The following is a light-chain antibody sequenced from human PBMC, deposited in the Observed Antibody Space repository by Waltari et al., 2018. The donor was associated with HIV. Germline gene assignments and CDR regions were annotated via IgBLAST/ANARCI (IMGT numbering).Light chain of an antibody. CDR1: DIGTRD. Sequence: SYDLTQPLSVSVALGQTARIPCGGRDIGTRDVHWYQQKPGQAPSLLIVNDKNRPSGIPERFSGSKSRNTATLTISEAQGGDEAAYFCQVWDHTSVVFGGGTNLTVL. V-gene: IGLV3-9*01. CDR2: NDK. CDR3: QVWDHTSVV. J-gene: IGLJ3*02.